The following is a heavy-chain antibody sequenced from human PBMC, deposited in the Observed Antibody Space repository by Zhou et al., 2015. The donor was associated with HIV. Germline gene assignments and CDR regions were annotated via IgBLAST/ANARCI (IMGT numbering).Heavy chain of an antibody. Sequence: QVQLVQSGAEVKKPGSSVKVSCKASGGTFSSYAISWVRQAPGQGLEWMGGIIPIFGTANYAQKFQGRVTITADESTSTAYMELSSLRSEDTAVYYCARGTKRSYDSSGYYGGHYFDYWGQGTLVTVSS. CDR3: ARGTKRSYDSSGYYGGHYFDY. CDR1: GGTFSSYA. V-gene: IGHV1-69*01. D-gene: IGHD3-22*01. CDR2: IIPIFGTA. J-gene: IGHJ4*02.